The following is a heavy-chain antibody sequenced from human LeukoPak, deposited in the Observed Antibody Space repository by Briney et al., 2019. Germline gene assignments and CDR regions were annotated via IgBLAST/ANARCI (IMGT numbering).Heavy chain of an antibody. V-gene: IGHV3-30-3*01. D-gene: IGHD3-3*01. CDR2: ISYDGSNK. Sequence: PGRSLRLSCAASGFTFSSYAMHWVRQAPGKGLEWVAVISYDGSNKYYADSVKGRFTISRDNSKNTLYLQMNSLRAEDTAVYYCARDPYDFWSGSGWFDPWGQGTLVTVSS. CDR1: GFTFSSYA. J-gene: IGHJ5*02. CDR3: ARDPYDFWSGSGWFDP.